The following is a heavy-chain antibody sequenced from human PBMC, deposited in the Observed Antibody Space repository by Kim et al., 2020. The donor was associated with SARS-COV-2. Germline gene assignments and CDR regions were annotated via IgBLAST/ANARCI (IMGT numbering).Heavy chain of an antibody. Sequence: LKSRVTISVDTSKNQFSLKLSSVTAADTAVYYCARQSPLRYRHLDAFDIWGQGTMVTVSS. J-gene: IGHJ3*02. D-gene: IGHD3-9*01. V-gene: IGHV4-39*01. CDR3: ARQSPLRYRHLDAFDI.